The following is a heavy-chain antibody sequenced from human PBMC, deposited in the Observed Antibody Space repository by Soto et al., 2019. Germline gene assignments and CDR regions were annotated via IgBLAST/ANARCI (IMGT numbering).Heavy chain of an antibody. CDR3: ARDRGGPQGYYDIFTDAFDV. J-gene: IGHJ3*01. CDR1: GYTFTSYA. Sequence: GTSVKVSCETSGYTFTSYAMHWGRQAPGQRLEWMGWINSGNDNTKYSQKFQGRVTITTDTSASTAYMELSSLRSEDTAVYYCARDRGGPQGYYDIFTDAFDVWGQGSKVTVSS. CDR2: INSGNDNT. D-gene: IGHD3-9*01. V-gene: IGHV1-3*01.